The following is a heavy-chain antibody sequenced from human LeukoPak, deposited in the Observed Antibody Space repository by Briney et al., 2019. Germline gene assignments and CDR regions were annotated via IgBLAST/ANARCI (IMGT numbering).Heavy chain of an antibody. Sequence: RGESRKISCNGSGYIFTSYWIGWVRQMPGKGLEWMGIIYPGDSDTRYSPSFQGQVTISADKSISTAYLQWSSLKASDTAMYYCARSIRTTTSSGWYGSNWFDPWGQGTLVTVSS. J-gene: IGHJ5*02. CDR1: GYIFTSYW. CDR3: ARSIRTTTSSGWYGSNWFDP. CDR2: IYPGDSDT. V-gene: IGHV5-51*01. D-gene: IGHD6-19*01.